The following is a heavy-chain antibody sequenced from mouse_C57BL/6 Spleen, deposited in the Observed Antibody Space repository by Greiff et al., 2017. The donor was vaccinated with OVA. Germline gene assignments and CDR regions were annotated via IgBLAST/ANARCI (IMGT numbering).Heavy chain of an antibody. CDR3: ARGVGAMDY. CDR1: GYTFTSYW. V-gene: IGHV1-52*01. Sequence: VQLQQPGAELVRPGSSVKLSCKASGYTFTSYWMHWVKQRPIQGLEWIGNIDPSDSETHYNQKFKDKATLTVDKSSSTAYIQLSSLTSEDSAVYYCARGVGAMDYWGQGTSVTVSS. CDR2: IDPSDSET. D-gene: IGHD1-1*02. J-gene: IGHJ4*01.